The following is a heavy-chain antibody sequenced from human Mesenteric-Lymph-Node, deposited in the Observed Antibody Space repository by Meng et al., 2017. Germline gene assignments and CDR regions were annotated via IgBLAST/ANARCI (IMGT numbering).Heavy chain of an antibody. CDR1: GIRLSWYW. Sequence: SLKISCAGSGIRLSWYWMSWVRQAPGKGLEWVSGISWNSGSIGYADSVKGRFTISRDNAKNSLYLQMNSLRAEDTALYYCAKDNGQVRGVIMFDYWGQGTLVTVSS. CDR2: ISWNSGSI. V-gene: IGHV3-9*01. J-gene: IGHJ4*02. D-gene: IGHD3-10*01. CDR3: AKDNGQVRGVIMFDY.